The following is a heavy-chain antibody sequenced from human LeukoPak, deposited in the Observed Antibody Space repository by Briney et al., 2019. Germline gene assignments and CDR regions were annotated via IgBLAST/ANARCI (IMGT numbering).Heavy chain of an antibody. CDR2: MNPNSGNT. V-gene: IGHV1-8*01. CDR1: GYTFTSYD. CDR3: ARALRYLEWLPPDGFDI. J-gene: IGHJ3*02. Sequence: GASVKVSCKASGYTFTSYDINWVRQATGQGPEWMGWMNPNSGNTGYAQKFQGRLTITRNTPISTAYMELSSLTSEDTAVYYCARALRYLEWLPPDGFDIWGQGTMVTVSS. D-gene: IGHD3-3*01.